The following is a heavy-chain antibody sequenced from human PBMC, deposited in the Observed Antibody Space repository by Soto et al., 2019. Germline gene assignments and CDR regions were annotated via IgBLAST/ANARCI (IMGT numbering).Heavy chain of an antibody. CDR2: INSDGSIT. Sequence: PGRSLRLSVIASGLIFTDTWMHWCRQAPGKGLVWVSHINSDGSITNNADSLKGRFTISRDNAKNTLYLQMNSLRAEDTAVYYCVRAIDYYGMDVWGRGTKVTVSS. CDR3: VRAIDYYGMDV. D-gene: IGHD3-22*01. J-gene: IGHJ6*02. CDR1: GLIFTDTW. V-gene: IGHV3-74*01.